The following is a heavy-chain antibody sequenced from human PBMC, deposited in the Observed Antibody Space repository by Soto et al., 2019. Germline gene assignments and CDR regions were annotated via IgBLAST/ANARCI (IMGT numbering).Heavy chain of an antibody. CDR1: GGSISSYY. J-gene: IGHJ6*03. CDR3: ARQSTGTTSSRRTYYYYYMDV. V-gene: IGHV4-59*08. Sequence: QVQLQESGPGLVKPSETLSLTCTVSGGSISSYYWSWIRQPPGKGLEWIGYIYYSGSTNYNPSLKSRVTISVDTSKNQFSLKLSSVTAADTAVYYCARQSTGTTSSRRTYYYYYMDVWGKGTTVTVSS. D-gene: IGHD1-7*01. CDR2: IYYSGST.